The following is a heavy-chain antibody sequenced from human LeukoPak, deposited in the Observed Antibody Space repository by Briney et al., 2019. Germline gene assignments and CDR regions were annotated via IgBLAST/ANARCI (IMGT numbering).Heavy chain of an antibody. D-gene: IGHD2-2*01. CDR2: INAGNGNT. CDR3: ARSTNLFVFDP. Sequence: ASVTVSCKASGYTFTSYAMHWVRQAPGQRLEWMGWINAGNGNTKYSQKFQGRVTITRDTSASTAYMELSSLRSEDTAVYYCARSTNLFVFDPWGQGTLVTVSS. V-gene: IGHV1-3*01. J-gene: IGHJ5*02. CDR1: GYTFTSYA.